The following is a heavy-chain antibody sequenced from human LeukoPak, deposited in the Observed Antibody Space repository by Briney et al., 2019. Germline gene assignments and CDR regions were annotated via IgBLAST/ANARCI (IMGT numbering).Heavy chain of an antibody. Sequence: ASVKVPCKASGYTFTSYGISWVRQAPGQGLEWMGWISAYNGNTIYAQKLQGRVTMTTDTSTSTAYMELRSLRSDDTAVYYCARSPYDFWSGYYTGLSYYYYYMDVWGKGTTVTVSS. CDR1: GYTFTSYG. J-gene: IGHJ6*03. CDR2: ISAYNGNT. CDR3: ARSPYDFWSGYYTGLSYYYYYMDV. D-gene: IGHD3-3*01. V-gene: IGHV1-18*01.